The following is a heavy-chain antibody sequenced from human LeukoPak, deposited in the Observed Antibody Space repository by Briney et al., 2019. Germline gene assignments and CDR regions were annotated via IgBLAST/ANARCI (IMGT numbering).Heavy chain of an antibody. J-gene: IGHJ6*03. CDR3: ARERGSGSYFYYYYMDV. CDR2: IYHSGST. V-gene: IGHV4-4*02. Sequence: SGTLSLTCAVSGGSISSSNWWSWVRQPPGKGLEWIGEIYHSGSTNYNPSLKSRVTISVDKSKNQFSLKLSSVTAADTAVYYCARERGSGSYFYYYYMDVWGKGTTVTVSS. CDR1: GGSISSSNW. D-gene: IGHD1-26*01.